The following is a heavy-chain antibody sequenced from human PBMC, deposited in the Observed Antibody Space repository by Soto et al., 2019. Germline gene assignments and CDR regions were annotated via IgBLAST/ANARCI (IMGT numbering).Heavy chain of an antibody. J-gene: IGHJ4*02. CDR1: GYTFTGYY. V-gene: IGHV1-2*04. CDR2: INPNSGGT. D-gene: IGHD3-3*01. CDR3: ARTYYDFWSGYYSYYFDY. Sequence: ASVKVSCKASGYTFTGYYMHWVRQAPGQGLEWMGWINPNSGGTNYAQKFQGWVTMTRDTSISTAYMELSRLRSDDTAVYYCARTYYDFWSGYYSYYFDYWSQGTLVTVSS.